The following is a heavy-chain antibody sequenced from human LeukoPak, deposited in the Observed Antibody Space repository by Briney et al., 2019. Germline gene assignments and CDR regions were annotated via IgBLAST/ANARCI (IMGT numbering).Heavy chain of an antibody. CDR1: GYTFTSYY. J-gene: IGHJ4*02. V-gene: IGHV1-46*01. Sequence: ASVKVSCKASGYTFTSYYMHWVRQAPGQGLEWMGIINPSGGSTSYAQKFQGRVTMTRDTSTSTVYMELSSLRSEDTAVYYCASRDYYGSGSYYLDGDYWGQGTLVTVSS. D-gene: IGHD3-10*01. CDR3: ASRDYYGSGSYYLDGDY. CDR2: INPSGGST.